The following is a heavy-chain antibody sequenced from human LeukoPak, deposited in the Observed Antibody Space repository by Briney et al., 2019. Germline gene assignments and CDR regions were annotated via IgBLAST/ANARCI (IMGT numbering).Heavy chain of an antibody. J-gene: IGHJ4*02. Sequence: GGSLRLSCTASGFSFSNFGMHWVRQAPGKGLEWVTLIYYDGTNRYYADSVKGRFTVSRDNSNNTVYLQMNSLRVEDTAVYYCARQATVATDFWGQGTLVTVSS. CDR2: IYYDGTNR. CDR1: GFSFSNFG. V-gene: IGHV3-33*01. CDR3: ARQATVATDF. D-gene: IGHD4-23*01.